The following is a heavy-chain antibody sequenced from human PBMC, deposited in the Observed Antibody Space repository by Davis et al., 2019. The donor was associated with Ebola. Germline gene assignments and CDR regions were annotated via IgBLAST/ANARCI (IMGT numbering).Heavy chain of an antibody. CDR3: ARENLAGSNDY. J-gene: IGHJ4*02. V-gene: IGHV1-18*01. Sequence: AASVKVSCKTAGYTFTNYGISWVRQAPGRGLQWMGWISAYNGNTRYPQKLQSRVTMTTNTSTTTIYMELRSLTSDDTAVYYCARENLAGSNDYWGQGTLVTVSS. CDR1: GYTFTNYG. CDR2: ISAYNGNT. D-gene: IGHD1-14*01.